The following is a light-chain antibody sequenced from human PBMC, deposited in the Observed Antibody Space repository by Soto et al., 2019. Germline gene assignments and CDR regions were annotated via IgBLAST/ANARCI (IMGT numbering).Light chain of an antibody. V-gene: IGKV3-11*01. CDR1: ESVTNY. CDR2: DVS. Sequence: EIVLTQSPATLSLSPGERGTLSCRASESVTNYLAWYQQKPGQAPRLLVYDVSNRATGTPARFSGGGSGTDFTLTISNLEPEDFAVYYCQQRSDGPWTFGQGTKVEFK. CDR3: QQRSDGPWT. J-gene: IGKJ1*01.